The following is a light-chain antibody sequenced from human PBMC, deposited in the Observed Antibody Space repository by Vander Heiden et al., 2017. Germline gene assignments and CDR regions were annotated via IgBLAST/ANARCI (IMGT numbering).Light chain of an antibody. CDR1: SPHIGAGYD. J-gene: IGLJ3*02. V-gene: IGLV1-40*01. Sequence: QSVLTQPPSVSGAPGQRVTISCTGSSPHIGAGYDVHWYQQLPGTAPKLLIFGNSHRPSGGPGPFSGSKSGTSASLAITGLQAEDEADYYCQSYDSSLSGWVFGGGTKLTVL. CDR3: QSYDSSLSGWV. CDR2: GNS.